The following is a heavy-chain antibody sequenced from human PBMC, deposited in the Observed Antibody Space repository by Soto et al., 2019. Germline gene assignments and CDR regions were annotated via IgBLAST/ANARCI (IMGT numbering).Heavy chain of an antibody. Sequence: SEILCLTCAVSFGSISSGCYSWGWTRQPPGKGLEWIGDIYHNESTYYNPSLKSRVTISVDRSKNQFSLKLSSVTAADTAVYYRARVPDRWGQGTLVTVSS. CDR2: IYHNEST. D-gene: IGHD2-2*01. V-gene: IGHV4-30-2*01. CDR1: FGSISSGCYS. CDR3: ARVPDR. J-gene: IGHJ5*02.